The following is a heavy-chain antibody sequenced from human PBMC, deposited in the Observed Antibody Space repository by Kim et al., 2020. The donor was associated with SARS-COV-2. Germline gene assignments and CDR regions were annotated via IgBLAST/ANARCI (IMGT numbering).Heavy chain of an antibody. CDR3: ARIREDIGGYYSAAGAFDI. CDR2: IDWDDDK. D-gene: IGHD3-22*01. J-gene: IGHJ3*02. Sequence: SGPTLVKPTQTLTLTCTFSGFSLSTSGMCVSWIRQPPGKALEWLARIDWDDDKYYSTSLKTRLTISKDTSKNQVVLTMTNMDPVDTATYYCARIREDIGGYYSAAGAFDIWGQGTMVTVSS. CDR1: GFSLSTSGMC. V-gene: IGHV2-70*11.